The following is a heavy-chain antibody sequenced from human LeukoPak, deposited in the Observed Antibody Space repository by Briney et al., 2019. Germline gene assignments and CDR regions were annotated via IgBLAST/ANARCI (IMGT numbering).Heavy chain of an antibody. D-gene: IGHD3-22*01. CDR1: GFTFSSYG. J-gene: IGHJ6*02. Sequence: TGGSLRLSCAASGFTFSSYGMSWVRQAPGKGLEWVSVISGNGGSTYYADSVEGRFTISRDNSKNTLYLQMNSLRAEDTAVYYCSKVKDDSSGYFLYYFHYGMDVWGQGTTVTVSS. V-gene: IGHV3-23*01. CDR3: SKVKDDSSGYFLYYFHYGMDV. CDR2: ISGNGGST.